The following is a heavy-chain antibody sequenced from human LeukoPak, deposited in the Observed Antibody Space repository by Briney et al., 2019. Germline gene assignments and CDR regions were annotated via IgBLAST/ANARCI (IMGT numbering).Heavy chain of an antibody. CDR3: ARGDYYDSSPLGY. CDR2: IYYSGST. Sequence: SETLSLTCTVSGGSISSSRDYWAWLRQPPGKGLEWIANIYYSGSTYYSPSLKSRVTISVDTSKNQFSLKLSSVTAADTAVYYCARGDYYDSSPLGYWGQGTLVTVSS. CDR1: GGSISSSRDY. D-gene: IGHD3-22*01. J-gene: IGHJ4*02. V-gene: IGHV4-39*07.